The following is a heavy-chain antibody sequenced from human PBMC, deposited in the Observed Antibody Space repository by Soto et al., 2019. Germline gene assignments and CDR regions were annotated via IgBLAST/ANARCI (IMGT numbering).Heavy chain of an antibody. Sequence: GGSLRLSCAASGFTVSSNYMSWVRQAPGKGLEWVSVIYSGGSTYYADFVKGRFTISRDNSKNTMYLQMNSLRAEDTAVYYCARTQFGGVIVNYYYYMDVWGKGTTVTVSS. D-gene: IGHD3-16*02. J-gene: IGHJ6*03. CDR3: ARTQFGGVIVNYYYYMDV. V-gene: IGHV3-66*01. CDR1: GFTVSSNY. CDR2: IYSGGST.